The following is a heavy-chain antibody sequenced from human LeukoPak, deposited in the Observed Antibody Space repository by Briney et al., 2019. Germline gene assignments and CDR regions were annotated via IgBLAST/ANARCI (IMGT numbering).Heavy chain of an antibody. CDR1: GDSISNYY. J-gene: IGHJ4*02. Sequence: SETLSLTCSVSGDSISNYYLSWVRQPPGKGLEWVGFIYYSGTTNYNASLKSRVTIFVDTSKNQFYLKLSSVTAADTAVYYCARLLSHNLWSSSYATTYYFDSWGRGTLVTVSS. D-gene: IGHD3-3*01. V-gene: IGHV4-59*08. CDR3: ARLLSHNLWSSSYATTYYFDS. CDR2: IYYSGTT.